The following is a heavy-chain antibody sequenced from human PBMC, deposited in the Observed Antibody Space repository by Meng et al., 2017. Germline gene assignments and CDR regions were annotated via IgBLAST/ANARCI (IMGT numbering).Heavy chain of an antibody. Sequence: LRLPGSGTGLVKPSETLSLTCPVSGGSISSSSYYWRWIRQPPGKGLEWIGSIYYSGSTYYNPSLKSRVTISVDTSKNQFSLKLSSVTAADTAVYYCARGVRLPDYWGQGTLVTVSS. D-gene: IGHD2-15*01. V-gene: IGHV4-39*07. CDR1: GGSISSSSYY. CDR2: IYYSGST. J-gene: IGHJ4*02. CDR3: ARGVRLPDY.